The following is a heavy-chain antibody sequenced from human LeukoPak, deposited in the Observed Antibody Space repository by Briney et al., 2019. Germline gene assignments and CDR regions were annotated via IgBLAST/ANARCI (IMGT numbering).Heavy chain of an antibody. D-gene: IGHD2-15*01. CDR2: ISGSGGST. V-gene: IGHV3-23*01. CDR1: GFTFSSYA. Sequence: GGSLRLSCAASGFTFSSYAMSWVRQAPGKGLEWVSAISGSGGSTYYADSVKGRFTISRDNSKNTLYLQMNSLRAEDTAVYYCAKAGSLAERYYGMDVWGQGTTVTVSS. J-gene: IGHJ6*02. CDR3: AKAGSLAERYYGMDV.